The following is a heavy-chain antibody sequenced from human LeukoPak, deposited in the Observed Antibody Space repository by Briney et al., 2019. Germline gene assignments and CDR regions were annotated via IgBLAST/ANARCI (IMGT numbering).Heavy chain of an antibody. CDR2: ISYIGST. D-gene: IGHD4-17*01. V-gene: IGHV4-59*11. CDR3: ARDLITVTKGFDI. Sequence: SEALSLTCAVSTDSISSHYWSWIRQPPGKGLEWIGYISYIGSTNYNPSLKSRVTISIDTSKNQFSLKLRSVTAADTAVYYCARDLITVTKGFDIWGQGTMVSVSS. J-gene: IGHJ3*02. CDR1: TDSISSHY.